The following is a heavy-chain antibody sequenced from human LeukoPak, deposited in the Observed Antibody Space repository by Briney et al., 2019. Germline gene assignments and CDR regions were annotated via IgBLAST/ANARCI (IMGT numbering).Heavy chain of an antibody. Sequence: GGSLRLSCAASGFTFSTYWMSWVRQAPGKGLEWVANIKKDGSEKYYMDSVKGRSTISRDNAENSVYLQMNSLRAEDTAVYFCAREGVRCSGSSCLKAYWGQGTQVTVSS. J-gene: IGHJ4*02. CDR2: IKKDGSEK. V-gene: IGHV3-7*03. CDR3: AREGVRCSGSSCLKAY. D-gene: IGHD6-13*01. CDR1: GFTFSTYW.